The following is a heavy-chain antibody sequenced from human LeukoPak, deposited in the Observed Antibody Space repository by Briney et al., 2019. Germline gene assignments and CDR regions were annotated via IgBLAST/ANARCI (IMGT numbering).Heavy chain of an antibody. CDR3: AAAPNYYYIDY. Sequence: SETLSLTCTVSGGSISSYYWSWIRQPPGKGLEWIGYIYYSGSTNYNPSLKSRVTISVDTSKNQFSLKLSSVTAADTAVYYCAAAPNYYYIDYWGQGTLVTVSS. D-gene: IGHD2-15*01. V-gene: IGHV4-59*01. CDR1: GGSISSYY. J-gene: IGHJ4*02. CDR2: IYYSGST.